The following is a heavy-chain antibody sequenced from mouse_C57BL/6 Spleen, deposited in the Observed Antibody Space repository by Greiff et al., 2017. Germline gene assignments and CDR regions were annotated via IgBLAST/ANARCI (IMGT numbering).Heavy chain of an antibody. Sequence: EVHLVESGGGLVQPKGSLKLSCAASGFSFNTYAMNWVRQAPGKGLEWVARIRSKSNNYATYYADSVKDRFTISRDDSESMLYLQMNNLKTEDTAMYYCVRHGGDSSYWYFDVWGTGTTVTVSS. J-gene: IGHJ1*03. D-gene: IGHD1-1*01. CDR1: GFSFNTYA. CDR3: VRHGGDSSYWYFDV. V-gene: IGHV10-1*01. CDR2: IRSKSNNYAT.